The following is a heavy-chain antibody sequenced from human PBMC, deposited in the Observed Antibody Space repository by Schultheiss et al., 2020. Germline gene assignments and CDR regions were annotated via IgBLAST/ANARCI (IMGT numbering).Heavy chain of an antibody. CDR2: IYSGGST. CDR3: ARDPSSSGWRDWFDP. Sequence: GGSLRLSCAASGFTFSSYWMHWVRQAPGKGLVWVSVIYSGGSTYYADSVKGRFTISRDNSKNTLYLQMNSLRAEDTAVYYCARDPSSSGWRDWFDPWGQGTLVTVSS. V-gene: IGHV3-53*01. CDR1: GFTFSSYW. J-gene: IGHJ5*02. D-gene: IGHD6-19*01.